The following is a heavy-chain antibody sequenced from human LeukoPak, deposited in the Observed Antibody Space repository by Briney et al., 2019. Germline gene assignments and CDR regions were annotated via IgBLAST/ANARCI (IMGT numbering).Heavy chain of an antibody. V-gene: IGHV4-34*01. CDR2: INHSGST. D-gene: IGHD3-10*01. Sequence: PSETLSLTCAVYGGSFSGYYWSWIRQPPGKGLEWIGEINHSGSTNYNPSLKSRVTISVDTSKNQFSLKLSSVTAADTAVYYCARDGGEVRSPYYYYGMDVWGQGTTVTVSS. CDR3: ARDGGEVRSPYYYYGMDV. CDR1: GGSFSGYY. J-gene: IGHJ6*02.